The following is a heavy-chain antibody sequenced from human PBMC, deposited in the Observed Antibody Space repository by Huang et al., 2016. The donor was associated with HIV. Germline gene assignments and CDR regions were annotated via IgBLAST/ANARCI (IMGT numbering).Heavy chain of an antibody. Sequence: QVQLVQSGAEVKNPGASVRVSCKASGYTFTDSNIHWVRQAPGQGLGWRGWINPKRGGTSYAQRFQGRSTMTRETTISTVHMDLRRIQSDDTAVYFCARDWSFGSSTSPADWGQGTLVTVSS. V-gene: IGHV1-2*02. CDR2: INPKRGGT. D-gene: IGHD6-6*01. J-gene: IGHJ4*02. CDR3: ARDWSFGSSTSPAD. CDR1: GYTFTDSN.